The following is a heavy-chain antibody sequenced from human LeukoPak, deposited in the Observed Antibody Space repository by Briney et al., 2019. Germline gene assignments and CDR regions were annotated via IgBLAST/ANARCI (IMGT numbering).Heavy chain of an antibody. CDR1: GFTFSSYA. CDR2: ISGSGPYT. J-gene: IGHJ3*02. V-gene: IGHV3-23*01. D-gene: IGHD7-27*01. Sequence: EPGGSLRLSCAASGFTFSSYAMSWVRQAPGKGLEWVSAISGSGPYTFYTDSVKGRFTISRDSSKNTLYLQMNSLRAEDTAVYYCAKDLLPGQKLGTRTFDIWGQGTMVTVSS. CDR3: AKDLLPGQKLGTRTFDI.